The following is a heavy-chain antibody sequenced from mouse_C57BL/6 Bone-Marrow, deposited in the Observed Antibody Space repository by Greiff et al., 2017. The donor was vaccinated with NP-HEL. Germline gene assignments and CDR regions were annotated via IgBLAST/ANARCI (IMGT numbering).Heavy chain of an antibody. CDR3: ARRGLVPWFAY. D-gene: IGHD3-3*01. CDR1: GYTFTDYN. J-gene: IGHJ3*01. V-gene: IGHV1-18*01. CDR2: INPNNGGT. Sequence: EVQLQQSGPELVKPGASVKIPCKASGYTFTDYNMDWVKQSHGKSLEWIGDINPNNGGTSYNQKFKGKATLTVDKSSSTAYMELRSLTSEDTAVYYCARRGLVPWFAYWGQGTLVTVSA.